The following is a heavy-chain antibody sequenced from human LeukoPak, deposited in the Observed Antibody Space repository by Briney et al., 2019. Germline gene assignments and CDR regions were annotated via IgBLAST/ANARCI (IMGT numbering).Heavy chain of an antibody. CDR2: IIPSFGTA. D-gene: IGHD2-2*02. CDR3: ASEPPSCSSTRCYKVGANWFDP. CDR1: GGTFSSYA. J-gene: IGHJ5*02. V-gene: IGHV1-69*05. Sequence: ASVKVSCKASGGTFSSYAISWVRQAPGQGLEWMGGIIPSFGTANYAPTFQGSVTISTDESTNTAYLELNSLRSDDTAVYFCASEPPSCSSTRCYKVGANWFDPWGQGTLVTVSS.